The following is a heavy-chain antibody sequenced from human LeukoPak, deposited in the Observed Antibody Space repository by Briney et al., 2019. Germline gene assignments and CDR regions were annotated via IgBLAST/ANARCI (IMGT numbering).Heavy chain of an antibody. CDR1: GGSISSYY. CDR2: IYYSGST. Sequence: SETLSLTCTVSGGSISSYYWSWIRQPPGKGLEWIGYIYYSGSTNYNPSLKSRVTISVDTSKNQFSLKLSSVTAADTAVYYCARHRSRDYYYGMDVWGQGTTVTVSS. CDR3: ARHRSRDYYYGMDV. V-gene: IGHV4-59*08. J-gene: IGHJ6*02.